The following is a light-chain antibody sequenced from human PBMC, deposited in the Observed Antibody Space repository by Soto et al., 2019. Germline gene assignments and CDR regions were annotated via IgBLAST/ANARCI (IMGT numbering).Light chain of an antibody. CDR2: DAS. CDR1: QSISSW. J-gene: IGKJ1*01. CDR3: QQYNSYGT. Sequence: DIQMTQSPSTLSASVAHRVTITCRASQSISSWLAWYQQKPGKARKLLIYDASSLESGVPSRFSGSGSGTEFTLTIRSLQPDDFATYYCQQYNSYGTFGQGTKV. V-gene: IGKV1-5*01.